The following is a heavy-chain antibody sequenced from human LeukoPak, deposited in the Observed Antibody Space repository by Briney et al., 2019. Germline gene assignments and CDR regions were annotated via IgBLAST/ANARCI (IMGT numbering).Heavy chain of an antibody. Sequence: SETLSLTCTVSGGSISSGDYYWSWIRQSPGRGLESIAYIYHTGSTYYSPSLKSRVIISVDTSKNQFSLKLSSVTAADTAVYYCARGGSSSGRIDYWGQGTLVTVSS. CDR1: GGSISSGDYY. J-gene: IGHJ4*02. CDR2: IYHTGST. V-gene: IGHV4-30-4*02. D-gene: IGHD6-6*01. CDR3: ARGGSSSGRIDY.